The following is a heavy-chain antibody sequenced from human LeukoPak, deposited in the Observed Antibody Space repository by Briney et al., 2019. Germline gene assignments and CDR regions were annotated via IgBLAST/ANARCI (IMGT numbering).Heavy chain of an antibody. CDR3: TRDLLQYEGNWFDP. CDR1: GYTFSSYG. J-gene: IGHJ5*02. D-gene: IGHD4-11*01. CDR2: ISVYNANT. Sequence: ASVKVSCKASGYTFSSYGISWVRQAPGQGLEWMGWISVYNANTDQSKKLQGRVTMTTDTSTSTAYMELRSLRSDDTAVYYCTRDLLQYEGNWFDPWGQGTLVTVSS. V-gene: IGHV1-18*01.